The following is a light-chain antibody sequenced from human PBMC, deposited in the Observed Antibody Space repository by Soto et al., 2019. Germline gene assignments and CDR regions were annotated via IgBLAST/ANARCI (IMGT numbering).Light chain of an antibody. CDR3: SSFAGSPVV. CDR1: SSDVGEENY. Sequence: QSALTQPPSASGSPEQSVTITCSGTSSDVGEENYVSWYQQHPGKVPKLILYEVSKRPSGVPDRFSGSRSDNTASLTVSGLQAEDEADYYCSSFAGSPVVFGGGTKLTVL. J-gene: IGLJ2*01. CDR2: EVS. V-gene: IGLV2-8*01.